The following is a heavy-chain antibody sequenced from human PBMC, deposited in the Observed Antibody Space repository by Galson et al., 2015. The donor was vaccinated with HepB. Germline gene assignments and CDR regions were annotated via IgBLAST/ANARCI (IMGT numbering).Heavy chain of an antibody. J-gene: IGHJ4*02. CDR2: IYSGGST. CDR3: ARTYGGNSFAFDI. Sequence: SLRLSCAASRFTVSNNYISWVRQAPGKGLEWVSVIYSGGSTYYADSVRGRFTISADNSKNTLFLQMNSLRAEDTAVYFCARTYGGNSFAFDIWGRGTLVTVSS. CDR1: RFTVSNNY. V-gene: IGHV3-53*01. D-gene: IGHD4-23*01.